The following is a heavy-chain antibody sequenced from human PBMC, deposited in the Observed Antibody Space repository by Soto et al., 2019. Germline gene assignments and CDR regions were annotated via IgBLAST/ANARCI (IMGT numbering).Heavy chain of an antibody. V-gene: IGHV4-34*01. D-gene: IGHD6-13*01. CDR1: GGSFSGYY. Sequence: QVQLQQWGAGLLKPSETLSLTCAVYGGSFSGYYWSWIRQPPGKGLEWIGEINHSGSTNYNPSLKSRVTISVDTSKNQFSLKLSSVTAADTAVYYCARNLLAAAGTGGRFDPWGQGTLVTVSS. CDR3: ARNLLAAAGTGGRFDP. J-gene: IGHJ5*02. CDR2: INHSGST.